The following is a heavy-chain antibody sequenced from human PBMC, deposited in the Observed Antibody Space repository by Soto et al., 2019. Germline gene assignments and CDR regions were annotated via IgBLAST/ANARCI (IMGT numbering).Heavy chain of an antibody. CDR3: ARFPGYYYYYYMDV. V-gene: IGHV1-8*01. J-gene: IGHJ6*03. CDR2: MNPNSGNT. Sequence: ASVKVSCKASGHTFTSYDINWVRQATGQGLEWMGWMNPNSGNTGYAQKFQGRVTMTRNTSISTAYMELSSLRSEDTAVYYCARFPGYYYYYYMDVWGKGTTVTVSS. CDR1: GHTFTSYD.